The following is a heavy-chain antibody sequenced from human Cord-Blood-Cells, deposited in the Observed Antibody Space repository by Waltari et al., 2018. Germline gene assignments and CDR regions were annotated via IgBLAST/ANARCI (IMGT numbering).Heavy chain of an antibody. CDR2: IQHSGST. D-gene: IGHD2-15*01. CDR3: ARGRRMGWYFDL. J-gene: IGHJ2*01. CDR1: GGSFRGYY. Sequence: QVQLQLWGAGLLMPSETLSLNCAVYGGSFRGYYWSWLRQLPGKWLEWIREIQHSGSTNYNPYLKSRVTISVETSKNQCSLKLSSVTAADTAVYYCARGRRMGWYFDLWGRGTLVTVSS. V-gene: IGHV4-34*01.